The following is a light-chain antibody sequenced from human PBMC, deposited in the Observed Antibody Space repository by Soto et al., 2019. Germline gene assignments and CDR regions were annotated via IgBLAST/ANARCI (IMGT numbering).Light chain of an antibody. J-gene: IGLJ1*01. CDR1: SSDVGGYNF. CDR2: EVS. Sequence: QSVLTQPASVFGSPGQSITFSCTGTSSDVGGYNFVSWYQQHPGKAPKLMIYEVSSRPSGVSNRFSGSKSGNTASLTISGLQPEDEADYYCSSYSTITIVVFGTVTKVTVL. CDR3: SSYSTITIVV. V-gene: IGLV2-14*03.